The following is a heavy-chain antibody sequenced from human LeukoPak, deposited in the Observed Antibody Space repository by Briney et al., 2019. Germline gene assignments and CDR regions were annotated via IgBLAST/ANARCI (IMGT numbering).Heavy chain of an antibody. Sequence: PGRSLRLSCAASGFTFDDYAMHWFRQAPGKGLEWVSAISGSGGSTYYADSVKGRFTISRDNSKNTLYLQMNSLRAEDTAVYYCAKGRVRMTTVTPVDYWGQGTLVTVSS. CDR1: GFTFDDYA. CDR2: ISGSGGST. CDR3: AKGRVRMTTVTPVDY. V-gene: IGHV3-23*01. J-gene: IGHJ4*02. D-gene: IGHD4-11*01.